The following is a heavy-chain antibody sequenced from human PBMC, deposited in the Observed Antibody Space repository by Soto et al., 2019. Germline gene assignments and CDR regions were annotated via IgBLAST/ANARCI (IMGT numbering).Heavy chain of an antibody. D-gene: IGHD1-26*01. Sequence: EVQLLESGGGLVQPGGSLRLSCAASGFTFSSYAMRWVRQAPVKGLEWVSAISGSGGSTSYADSVKGRFTISRDIAKNTLYLQMNSLRAEDTAVYYCARRGSGSYYDDWGQGTLVTVSS. CDR3: ARRGSGSYYDD. V-gene: IGHV3-23*01. J-gene: IGHJ4*02. CDR1: GFTFSSYA. CDR2: ISGSGGST.